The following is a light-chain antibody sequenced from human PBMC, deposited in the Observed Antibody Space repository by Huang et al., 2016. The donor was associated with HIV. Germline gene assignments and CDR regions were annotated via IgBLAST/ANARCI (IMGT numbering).Light chain of an antibody. CDR1: QSISSY. Sequence: DIQMTQSPSSLSASVGDRVTITCRASQSISSYLNWYQQKPGKAPKLLIFAASSLLSGVPSRFSGSGSGTDFTLTISSLQPEDFATYYCQQCYSTPWTFGQGTKVKIK. CDR3: QQCYSTPWT. J-gene: IGKJ1*01. V-gene: IGKV1-39*01. CDR2: AAS.